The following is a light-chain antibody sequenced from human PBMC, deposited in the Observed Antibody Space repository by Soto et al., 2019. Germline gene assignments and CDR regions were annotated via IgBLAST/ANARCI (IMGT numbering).Light chain of an antibody. CDR1: SSDVGGYNY. V-gene: IGLV2-14*01. Sequence: QSALTQPASVSGSPGQSITISCTGTSSDVGGYNYVSWYQQHPGKAPKLMIYEVTNRPSGLSNRFSGSKSGNTASLTISGLQAEDEADYYCSSYTSASTLPVIFGGGTQLTVL. J-gene: IGLJ2*01. CDR2: EVT. CDR3: SSYTSASTLPVI.